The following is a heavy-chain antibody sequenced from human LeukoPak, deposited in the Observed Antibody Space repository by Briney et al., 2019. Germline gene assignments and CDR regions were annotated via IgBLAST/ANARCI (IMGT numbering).Heavy chain of an antibody. CDR1: GYTFTGYY. V-gene: IGHV1-2*02. CDR2: INPNSGGT. CDR3: ARDVMVRGVIFAYDY. Sequence: ASVKVSCKASGYTFTGYYMHWVRQAPGQGLEWMGWINPNSGGTNYAQKFQGRVTMTRDTSISTAYMELSRLRSDDTAVYYCARDVMVRGVIFAYDYWGQGTLVTVSS. J-gene: IGHJ4*02. D-gene: IGHD3-10*01.